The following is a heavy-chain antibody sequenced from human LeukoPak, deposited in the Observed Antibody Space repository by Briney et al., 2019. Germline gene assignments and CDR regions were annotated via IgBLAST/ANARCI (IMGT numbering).Heavy chain of an antibody. CDR3: ARDLSRGAPDYFDN. V-gene: IGHV3-30*04. CDR1: GFTFSSYA. D-gene: IGHD3-10*01. Sequence: GGSLRLSCAASGFTFSSYAMHWVRQAPGKGLEWVAVISHDGKVKYYADSVKGRFTISRDDSTNTLCLQMNSLRPEDTAIYYCARDLSRGAPDYFDNWGQGTLVTVSS. CDR2: ISHDGKVK. J-gene: IGHJ4*02.